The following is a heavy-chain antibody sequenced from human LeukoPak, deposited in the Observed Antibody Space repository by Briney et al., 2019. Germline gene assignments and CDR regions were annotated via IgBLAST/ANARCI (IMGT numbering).Heavy chain of an antibody. CDR2: ISAYNGNT. J-gene: IGHJ5*02. D-gene: IGHD1-26*01. CDR1: GGTFSSYA. CDR3: ATVGVGATNQRNWFDP. V-gene: IGHV1-18*01. Sequence: ASVKVSCKASGGTFSSYAISWVRQAPGQGLEWMGWISAYNGNTNYAQKLQGRVTMTTDTSTSTAYMELRSLRSDDTAVYYCATVGVGATNQRNWFDPWGQGTLVTVSS.